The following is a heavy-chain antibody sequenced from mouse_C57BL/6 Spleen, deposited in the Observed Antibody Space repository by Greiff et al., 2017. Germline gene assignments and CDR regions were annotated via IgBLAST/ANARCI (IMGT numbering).Heavy chain of an antibody. CDR2: IDPEDGEP. J-gene: IGHJ2*01. Sequence: EVKLQESGAELVKPGASVKLSCTASGFNIKDYYMHWVKQRTEQGLEWIGRIDPEDGEPKYAPKFQGKATITADTSSNTAYLQLSSLTSADTAVYYCARNYGSSPDYWGQGTTLTVSS. D-gene: IGHD1-1*01. CDR3: ARNYGSSPDY. CDR1: GFNIKDYY. V-gene: IGHV14-2*01.